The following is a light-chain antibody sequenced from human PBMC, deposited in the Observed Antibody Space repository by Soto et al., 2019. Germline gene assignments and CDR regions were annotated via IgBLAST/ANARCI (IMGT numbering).Light chain of an antibody. Sequence: SLPLALGQPASISCRSSQGLVHRDGHTYLTWFHLRPGQSPRRLSYKVSNWDSGVPDRFSGYGSGTDFTLKISWVEAEDGMRYCSTVWAYRLCSSCDGGKL. CDR3: TVWAYRLCS. CDR2: KVS. V-gene: IGKV2-30*02. J-gene: IGKJ2*04. CDR1: QGLVHRDGHTY.